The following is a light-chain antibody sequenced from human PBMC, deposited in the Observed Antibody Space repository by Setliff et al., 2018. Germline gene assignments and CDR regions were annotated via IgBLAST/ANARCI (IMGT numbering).Light chain of an antibody. Sequence: ENVLTQSPDILSLSPGERATLSCRATQSVSNDVAWYQQKPGQPPRLLIYDAYTRATGIPARFSGSGSETDFTLTINNLQPEDFAVYHCQQRSHWPPLTFGGGTKVDIK. CDR1: QSVSND. J-gene: IGKJ4*01. CDR3: QQRSHWPPLT. CDR2: DAY. V-gene: IGKV3-11*01.